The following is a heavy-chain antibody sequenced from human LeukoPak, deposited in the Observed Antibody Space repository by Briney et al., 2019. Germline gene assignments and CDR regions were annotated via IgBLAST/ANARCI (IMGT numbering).Heavy chain of an antibody. D-gene: IGHD3-9*01. CDR2: IYYSGST. J-gene: IGHJ5*02. Sequence: PSETLSLTCTVSGGSISSSSYYWGWIRQPPGKGLEWIGSIYYSGSTYYNPSLKSRVTISVDTSKNQFSLKLSSVTAADTAVYYCASQSGEMIYDILTGDNWFDPWGQGTLVTVSS. CDR3: ASQSGEMIYDILTGDNWFDP. V-gene: IGHV4-39*01. CDR1: GGSISSSSYY.